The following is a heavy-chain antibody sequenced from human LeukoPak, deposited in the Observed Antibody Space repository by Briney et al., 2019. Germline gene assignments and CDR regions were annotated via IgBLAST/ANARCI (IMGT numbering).Heavy chain of an antibody. D-gene: IGHD6-13*01. CDR2: ISSRGGST. CDR3: ARDNVAAAPATHGSDV. Sequence: GGSLRLSCAASGFTFSSYAMTWVRQAPGKGLEWVSAISSRGGSTYYADSVKGRFTISRDNSKNSLYLQMNSLRDEDTALYYCARDNVAAAPATHGSDVWGQGTTVTVSS. CDR1: GFTFSSYA. J-gene: IGHJ6*02. V-gene: IGHV3-23*01.